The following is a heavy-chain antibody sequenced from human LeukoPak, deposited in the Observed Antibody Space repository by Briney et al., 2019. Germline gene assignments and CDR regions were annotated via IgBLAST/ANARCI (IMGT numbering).Heavy chain of an antibody. V-gene: IGHV4-4*07. J-gene: IGHJ4*02. CDR3: ARDEFGDFQGFDY. CDR2: IYTSGST. D-gene: IGHD4-17*01. Sequence: SETLSLTCDVYSEPFIGYYWIWIRQPAGKGLEWIGRIYTSGSTNYNPSLKSRVTLSLDSSKSQFALKVTSVTAADTAVYYCARDEFGDFQGFDYWGQGPRLTVSS. CDR1: SEPFIGYY.